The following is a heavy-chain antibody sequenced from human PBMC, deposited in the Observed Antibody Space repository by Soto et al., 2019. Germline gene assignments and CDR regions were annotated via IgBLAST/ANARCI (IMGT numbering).Heavy chain of an antibody. D-gene: IGHD4-17*01. CDR3: ARSGDYGSYYYGMDV. V-gene: IGHV2-26*01. CDR1: GCSLSNARMG. Sequence: SGPTLVNPTETLTLTCTVSGCSLSNARMGVSWIRQPPGKALEWLAHIFSNDEKSYSTSLKSRLTISKDTSKSQVVLTMTNMDPVDTATYYCARSGDYGSYYYGMDVWGQGTTVTVSS. CDR2: IFSNDEK. J-gene: IGHJ6*02.